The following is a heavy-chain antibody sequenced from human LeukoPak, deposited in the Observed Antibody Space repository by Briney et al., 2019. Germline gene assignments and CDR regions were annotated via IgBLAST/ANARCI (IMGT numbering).Heavy chain of an antibody. J-gene: IGHJ6*03. CDR2: IYYSGNT. CDR1: GGSISSSSYY. CDR3: ARDYYDSSGYYGRGGFYYMDV. Sequence: SETLSLTCTVSGGSISSSSYYWGWIRQPPGKGLEWIGSIYYSGNTYYNPSLKSRVTISVETSKNQFSLKLSSVTAADTAVYYCARDYYDSSGYYGRGGFYYMDVWGKGTTVTVSS. V-gene: IGHV4-39*07. D-gene: IGHD3-22*01.